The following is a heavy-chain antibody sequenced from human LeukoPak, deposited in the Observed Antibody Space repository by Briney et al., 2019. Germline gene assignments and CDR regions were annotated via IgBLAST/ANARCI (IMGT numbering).Heavy chain of an antibody. V-gene: IGHV4-38-2*02. Sequence: PSETLSLTCTVSGYSISSGYYWGWIRQPPGKGLEWIGSIYYSGSTYYNPSLKSRVTISVDTSKNQFSLKLSSVTAADTAVYYCARASYLWLIDYWGQGTLVTVSS. D-gene: IGHD3-10*01. J-gene: IGHJ4*02. CDR2: IYYSGST. CDR1: GYSISSGYY. CDR3: ARASYLWLIDY.